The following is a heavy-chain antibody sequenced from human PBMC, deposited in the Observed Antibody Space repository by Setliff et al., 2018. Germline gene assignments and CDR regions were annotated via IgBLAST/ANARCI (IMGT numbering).Heavy chain of an antibody. CDR1: GGSISSYY. J-gene: IGHJ3*02. Sequence: SETLSLTCTVSGGSISSYYWSWIRQPPGKGLEWIGYIYYSGSTNYNPSLKSRVTISVDTSKNQFSLKLSSVTAADTAVYYCGRSYYDSSGYSLMLFDIWGQGTKVTVSS. D-gene: IGHD3-22*01. CDR2: IYYSGST. V-gene: IGHV4-59*08. CDR3: GRSYYDSSGYSLMLFDI.